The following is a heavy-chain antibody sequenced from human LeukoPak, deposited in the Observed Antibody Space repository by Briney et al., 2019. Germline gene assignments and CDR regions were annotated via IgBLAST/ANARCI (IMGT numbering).Heavy chain of an antibody. CDR1: GASISSSSYY. CDR2: IYYSRSA. Sequence: PSETLSLTCTVSGASISSSSYYWGWIRQPPGKGLEWIGSIYYSRSASYNPSLKSRVTISIDTSKNQFSLKLSSVTAADTAVYYCARRGITWIPGSDFDYWGQGTLVTVSS. V-gene: IGHV4-39*01. J-gene: IGHJ4*02. CDR3: ARRGITWIPGSDFDY. D-gene: IGHD3-16*01.